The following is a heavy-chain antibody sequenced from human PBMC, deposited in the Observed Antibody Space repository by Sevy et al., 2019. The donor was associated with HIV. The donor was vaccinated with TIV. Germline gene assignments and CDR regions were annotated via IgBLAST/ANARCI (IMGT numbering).Heavy chain of an antibody. CDR2: ISSSGTTR. CDR1: GFTFSSYE. Sequence: GGSLRLSCAASGFTFSSYEMNCVRQAPGKGLEWVSYISSSGTTRYYADSVKGRFTISRDNAKNSLYLQMNSLRAEDTAVYYCAVGKYTIFGVVPFAYWGQGTLVTLSS. CDR3: AVGKYTIFGVVPFAY. J-gene: IGHJ4*02. D-gene: IGHD3-3*01. V-gene: IGHV3-48*03.